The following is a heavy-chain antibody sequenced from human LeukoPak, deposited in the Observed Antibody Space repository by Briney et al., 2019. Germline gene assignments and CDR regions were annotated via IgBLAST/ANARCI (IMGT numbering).Heavy chain of an antibody. J-gene: IGHJ4*02. D-gene: IGHD2-21*02. V-gene: IGHV1-46*01. CDR1: GYTFTNYY. Sequence: ASVKVSCKASGYTFTNYYLFWVRHPPAQELEWMGVINPSGGSTSYAQKFQGRVTMTRDTSTSTVYMELSSLRSEDTAVYYCARRSPAYCGGDCYLDCWGQGTLVTVSS. CDR3: ARRSPAYCGGDCYLDC. CDR2: INPSGGST.